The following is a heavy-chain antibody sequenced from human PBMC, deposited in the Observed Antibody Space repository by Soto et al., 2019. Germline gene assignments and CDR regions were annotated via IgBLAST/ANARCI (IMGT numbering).Heavy chain of an antibody. V-gene: IGHV1-3*01. Sequence: QVQLVQSGAEVKKPGASVKVSCKASGYTFTSYAMHWVRQAPGQRLEWMGWINAGNGNTKYSQKFQGRVTITRDTSASTAYRELSSLRSEDTAVYYCAILERSSDYWGQGTLVTVSS. J-gene: IGHJ4*02. CDR1: GYTFTSYA. CDR2: INAGNGNT. CDR3: AILERSSDY. D-gene: IGHD2-2*01.